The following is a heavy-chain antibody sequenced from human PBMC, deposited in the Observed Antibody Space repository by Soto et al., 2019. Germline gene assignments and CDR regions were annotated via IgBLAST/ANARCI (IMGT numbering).Heavy chain of an antibody. CDR1: GFTFSSYG. CDR3: AKVPGGYGDYEAP. V-gene: IGHV3-33*06. J-gene: IGHJ4*02. CDR2: IWYDGSNK. D-gene: IGHD4-17*01. Sequence: QVQLVESGGGVVQPGRSLRLSCAASGFTFSSYGMHWVRQAPGKALEWVAVIWYDGSNKYYADSVKGRFTISRDNSKNMLYLQMNSLRAEDTAVYYCAKVPGGYGDYEAPWGQGTLVTVSS.